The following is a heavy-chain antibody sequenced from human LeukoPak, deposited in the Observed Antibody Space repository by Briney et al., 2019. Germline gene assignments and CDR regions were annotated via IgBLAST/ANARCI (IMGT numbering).Heavy chain of an antibody. CDR1: GGTFSSYA. D-gene: IGHD1-26*01. CDR3: ARGSGGQWESFEYYCYMDV. J-gene: IGHJ6*03. Sequence: SVKVSCKASGGTFSSYAISWVRQAPGQGLEWMGGIIPIFGTANYAQKFQGRVTITADKSTSTAYMELSSLRSEDTAVYYCARGSGGQWESFEYYCYMDVWGKGTTVTVSS. CDR2: IIPIFGTA. V-gene: IGHV1-69*06.